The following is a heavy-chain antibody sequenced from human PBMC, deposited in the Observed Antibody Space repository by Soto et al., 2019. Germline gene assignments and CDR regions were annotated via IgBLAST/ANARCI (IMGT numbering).Heavy chain of an antibody. CDR1: GSAFSTYA. CDR3: ARENYSSSSITLDY. D-gene: IGHD6-6*01. Sequence: GGPLTLARAPSGSAFSTYAMHWVRQAPGKGLEWVAVISYDGSNKYYADSVKGRFTISRDNSKNTLYLQMNSLRAEDTAVYYCARENYSSSSITLDYWGQGT. J-gene: IGHJ4*02. CDR2: ISYDGSNK. V-gene: IGHV3-30-3*01.